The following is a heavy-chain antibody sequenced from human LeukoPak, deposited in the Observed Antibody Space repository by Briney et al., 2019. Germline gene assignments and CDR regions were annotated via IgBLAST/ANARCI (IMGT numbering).Heavy chain of an antibody. V-gene: IGHV4-59*08. J-gene: IGHJ5*02. CDR1: GGSINSYY. CDR3: ARHYGP. CDR2: IYYSGST. D-gene: IGHD3-10*01. Sequence: SETLSFTCTVSGGSINSYYWSWIRQPPGKGLEWIAYIYYSGSTSYNPSLKSRVTISVDTSKNQFSLKLNSVTAADTAVYYCARHYGPWGQGTLVTVSS.